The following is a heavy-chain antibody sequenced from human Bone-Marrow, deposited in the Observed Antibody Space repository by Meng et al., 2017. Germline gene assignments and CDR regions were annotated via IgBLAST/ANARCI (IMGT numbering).Heavy chain of an antibody. V-gene: IGHV3-30*01. Sequence: VEIGGDLIQPGGCLGICCAASGFTVSSNYMSWVRQAPGKGLEWVAVISYDGSNKYYADSVKGRFTISRDNSKNTLYLQMNSLRAEDTAVYYCARVVWGYWGQGTLVTVSS. J-gene: IGHJ4*02. D-gene: IGHD1-26*01. CDR2: ISYDGSNK. CDR3: ARVVWGY. CDR1: GFTVSSNY.